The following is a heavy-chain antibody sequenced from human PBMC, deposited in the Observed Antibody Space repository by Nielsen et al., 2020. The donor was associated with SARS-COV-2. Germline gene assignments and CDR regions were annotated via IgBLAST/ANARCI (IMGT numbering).Heavy chain of an antibody. D-gene: IGHD2-15*01. V-gene: IGHV4-61*01. CDR2: IYYSGST. CDR3: ARTYCSGGSCPNDY. CDR1: GGSVSSGSYY. Sequence: SETLSLTCTVSGGSVSSGSYYWSWIRQPPGKGLEWIGYIYYSGSTNYNPSLKSRVTISVDTSKNQFSLKLSSVTAADTAVYYCARTYCSGGSCPNDYWGQGTLVTVSS. J-gene: IGHJ4*02.